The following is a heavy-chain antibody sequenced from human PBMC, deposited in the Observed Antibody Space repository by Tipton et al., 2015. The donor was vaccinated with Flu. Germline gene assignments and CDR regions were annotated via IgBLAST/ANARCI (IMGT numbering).Heavy chain of an antibody. D-gene: IGHD3-22*01. CDR1: GFTFSHYG. J-gene: IGHJ2*01. CDR3: ATGDSSGPYGRYFDF. CDR2: ISHDGSHK. Sequence: SLRLSCAASGFTFSHYGMHWVRQAPGKGLQWVAVISHDGSHKSFADSVKGRFTISRDDSRNTLNLQMNSLRVEDTAVYYCATGDSSGPYGRYFDFWGRGTLVTVSS. V-gene: IGHV3-30*03.